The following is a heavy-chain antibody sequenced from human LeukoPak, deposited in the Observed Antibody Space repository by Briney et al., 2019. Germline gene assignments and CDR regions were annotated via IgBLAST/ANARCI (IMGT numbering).Heavy chain of an antibody. D-gene: IGHD4-17*01. Sequence: SGGSLRLSCAASGFTFSSYAMSWVRQAPGKGLEWVSAISGSGGSTYYADSVKGRFTISRDNSKNTLYLQMNSLRAEDTAVYYCARDEMTTVSIDYWGQGTLVTVSS. V-gene: IGHV3-23*01. CDR1: GFTFSSYA. CDR3: ARDEMTTVSIDY. CDR2: ISGSGGST. J-gene: IGHJ4*02.